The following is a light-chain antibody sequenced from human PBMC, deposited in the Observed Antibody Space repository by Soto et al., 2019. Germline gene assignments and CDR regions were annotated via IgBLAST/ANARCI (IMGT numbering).Light chain of an antibody. CDR3: SSYTSSSTLV. CDR1: SSDVGGYNY. J-gene: IGLJ3*02. Sequence: ALTQPASVSGSPGQSITLSCTGTSSDVGGYNYVSWYQQHPGKAPKLMIYDVSNRPSGVSNRFSGSKSGNTASLTISGLQAEDEADYYCSSYTSSSTLVFGGGTKVTVL. V-gene: IGLV2-14*01. CDR2: DVS.